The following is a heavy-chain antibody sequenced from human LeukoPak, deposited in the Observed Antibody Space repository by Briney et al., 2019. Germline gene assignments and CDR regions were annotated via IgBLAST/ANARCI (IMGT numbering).Heavy chain of an antibody. CDR3: ARESGSYYFDY. D-gene: IGHD3-3*01. Sequence: ASVKVSCKASGYTFTSYGISWVRQAPGQGFEWMGWIRPYNGDTDYAQKLQGRVTMTTDTSTTTAYMDLRSLRYDDTAVYYCARESGSYYFDYWGQGTLVTVSS. J-gene: IGHJ4*02. CDR2: IRPYNGDT. V-gene: IGHV1-18*01. CDR1: GYTFTSYG.